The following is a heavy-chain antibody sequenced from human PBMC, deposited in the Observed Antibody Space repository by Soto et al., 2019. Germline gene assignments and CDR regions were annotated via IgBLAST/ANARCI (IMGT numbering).Heavy chain of an antibody. CDR2: INHSGST. J-gene: IGHJ5*02. Sequence: LSLTCAVYGGSFSGYYWSWIRQPPGKGLEWIGEINHSGSTNYNPSLKSRVTISVDTSKNQFSLKLSSVTAADTAVYYCARGVGYYDFWSGYYLNWFDPWGQGTLVTVSS. CDR3: ARGVGYYDFWSGYYLNWFDP. CDR1: GGSFSGYY. V-gene: IGHV4-34*01. D-gene: IGHD3-3*01.